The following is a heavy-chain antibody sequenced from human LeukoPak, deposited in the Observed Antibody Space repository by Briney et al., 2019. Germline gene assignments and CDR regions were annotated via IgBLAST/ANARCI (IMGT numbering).Heavy chain of an antibody. V-gene: IGHV1-69*04. CDR1: GGTFTSYT. J-gene: IGHJ4*02. CDR3: ARDDADSAYAAGDS. D-gene: IGHD5-12*01. CDR2: IIPLLGVA. Sequence: ASVKVSCKASGGTFTSYTISWVRQAPGQELEWMGRIIPLLGVANYAQKFQGRVTIIAEKSTSTVYMQLSSLRSEDTAIYYCARDDADSAYAAGDSWGQGTLVTVSS.